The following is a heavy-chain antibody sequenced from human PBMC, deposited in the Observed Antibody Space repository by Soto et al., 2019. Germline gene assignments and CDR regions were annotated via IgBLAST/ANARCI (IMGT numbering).Heavy chain of an antibody. J-gene: IGHJ3*02. CDR2: LSSDGFGA. Sequence: PGGSLRLSCAASDFSLSPYWMHWVRQVPGRGLEWVARLSSDGFGAAYADSVKGRFTISRDNAKNTLYLQMNSLRVEDTAVYYCARGWIGDLNDAFDIWGQGTMVTVSS. CDR3: ARGWIGDLNDAFDI. D-gene: IGHD2-2*03. CDR1: DFSLSPYW. V-gene: IGHV3-74*03.